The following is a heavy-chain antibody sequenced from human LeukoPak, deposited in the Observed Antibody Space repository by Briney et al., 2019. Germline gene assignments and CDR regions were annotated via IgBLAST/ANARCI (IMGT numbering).Heavy chain of an antibody. J-gene: IGHJ4*02. V-gene: IGHV4-4*07. CDR2: IYSSGST. Sequence: PSETLSLTCTVSGGSISSYYWSWIRQPAGKGLEWIGRIYSSGSTTYNPSLKSRVSLSVDTSKHQFSLELSSVTAADTAVYYCARDGTYNSFDYWGQGTLSPSPQ. CDR3: ARDGTYNSFDY. CDR1: GGSISSYY. D-gene: IGHD1-14*01.